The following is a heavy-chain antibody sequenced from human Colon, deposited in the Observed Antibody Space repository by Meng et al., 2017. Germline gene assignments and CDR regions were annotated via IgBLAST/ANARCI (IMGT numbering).Heavy chain of an antibody. V-gene: IGHV6-1*01. CDR1: GDSVSSNSAA. CDR2: TYYRSKYYN. CDR3: ARDWGDVRGGFDF. J-gene: IGHJ4*02. Sequence: VQLQPSGPWLVKPSQTPSLTVAISGDSVSSNSAAWNWIRHSPSSSLEWLGRTYYRSKYYNDYALSVKSRITINPYTSKNQFSLQLNSVTPEDTAIYYCARDWGDVRGGFDFWGQGTLVTVSS. D-gene: IGHD3-10*02.